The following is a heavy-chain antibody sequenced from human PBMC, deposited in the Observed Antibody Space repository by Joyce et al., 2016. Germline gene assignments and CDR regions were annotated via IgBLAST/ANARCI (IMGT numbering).Heavy chain of an antibody. CDR2: MKPGDSDT. J-gene: IGHJ6*02. Sequence: EVQLVQSGPEMRKPGESLKISCKGFEYTFSGYWIAWVRQIPGRGLEWMGIMKPGDSDTRYSPSFQGQVTFSVDKSINTAYLQWRSLRASDTGIYYCARDIDYRSGMDVWGQGTPVSVSS. D-gene: IGHD4-11*01. CDR3: ARDIDYRSGMDV. CDR1: EYTFSGYW. V-gene: IGHV5-51*01.